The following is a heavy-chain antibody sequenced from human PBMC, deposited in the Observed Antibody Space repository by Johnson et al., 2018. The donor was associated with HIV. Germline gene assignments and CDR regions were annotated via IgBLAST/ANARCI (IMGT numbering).Heavy chain of an antibody. CDR2: INSDGSST. Sequence: VQLVESGGGLVKPGGSLRLSCAASGFTFSNYWMHWVRQAPGKGLVWVSRINSDGSSTSYADSVKGRFTISRDNAKNTLYLQMNSLRAEDTAVYYCARDTRDLDAFDIWGQGTMVTVSS. CDR3: ARDTRDLDAFDI. J-gene: IGHJ3*02. CDR1: GFTFSNYW. D-gene: IGHD2-15*01. V-gene: IGHV3-74*01.